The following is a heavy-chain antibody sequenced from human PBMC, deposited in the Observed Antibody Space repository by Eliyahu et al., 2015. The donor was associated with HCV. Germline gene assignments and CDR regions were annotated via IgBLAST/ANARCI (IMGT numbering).Heavy chain of an antibody. CDR2: TRSKADGGTV. Sequence: EVQLVESGGGLVQPGRSLRLSCTTSGFTSDDTTVSWVRQAPGKGLEWIGLTRSKADGGTVEYATSVQGRFTISRDDSKIIAYLQMNSLETEDTAVYYCAGNWLNYWGQGTLVTVSS. CDR3: AGNWLNY. V-gene: IGHV3-49*04. D-gene: IGHD1-14*01. J-gene: IGHJ4*02. CDR1: GFTSDDTT.